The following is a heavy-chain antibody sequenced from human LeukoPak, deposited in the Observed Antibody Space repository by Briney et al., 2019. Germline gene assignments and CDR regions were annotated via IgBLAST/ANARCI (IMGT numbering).Heavy chain of an antibody. J-gene: IGHJ6*04. Sequence: SETLSLTCTVSGGSISSGDYFWSWIRQPPGKGLEWIGYIDYSGITYYNPSLKSRVTISVDTSKNQFSLKLSSVTAADTAVYYCASPTNYGMDVWGKGTTVTVSS. CDR3: ASPTNYGMDV. CDR1: GGSISSGDYF. V-gene: IGHV4-30-4*01. CDR2: IDYSGIT.